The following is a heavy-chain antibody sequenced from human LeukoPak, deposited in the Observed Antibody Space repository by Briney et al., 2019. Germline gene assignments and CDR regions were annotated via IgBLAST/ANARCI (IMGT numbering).Heavy chain of an antibody. CDR1: GGSISSSRYY. Sequence: SETLSLTCTVSGGSISSSRYYWGWIRQPPGKGLEWIGSIYYSGSTYYNPSLKSRVTISVDTSKNQFSLKLSSVTAADTAVYYCARHEAYYYDSSGYPSIGYFDYWGQGTLVTVSS. V-gene: IGHV4-39*01. D-gene: IGHD3-22*01. CDR3: ARHEAYYYDSSGYPSIGYFDY. J-gene: IGHJ4*02. CDR2: IYYSGST.